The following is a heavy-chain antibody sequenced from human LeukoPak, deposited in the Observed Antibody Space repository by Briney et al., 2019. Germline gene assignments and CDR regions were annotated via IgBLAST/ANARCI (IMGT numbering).Heavy chain of an antibody. CDR2: IWYDGSNK. CDR3: AKGWSGYYFDY. J-gene: IGHJ4*02. D-gene: IGHD3-3*01. Sequence: GSLRLSCAASGFTFSSYGMHWVRQAPGKGLEWVADIWYDGSNKYYADSVKGRFTISRDNSKNTLYLQMNSLRAEDTAVYYCAKGWSGYYFDYWGQGTLVTVS. V-gene: IGHV3-33*06. CDR1: GFTFSSYG.